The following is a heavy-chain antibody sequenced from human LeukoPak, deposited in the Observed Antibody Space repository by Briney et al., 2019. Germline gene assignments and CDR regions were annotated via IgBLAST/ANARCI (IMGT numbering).Heavy chain of an antibody. CDR3: AKDNAYYFEY. CDR1: GFTFSNYV. V-gene: IGHV3-33*06. Sequence: PGGSLRLSCAASGFTFSNYVMHWVRQAPGKRLEWVAVIWYDGSNKYYADSVKDRFTISRDNSKNTLYLQMNSLRAEDTAVYYCAKDNAYYFEYWGQGTLVTVSS. CDR2: IWYDGSNK. J-gene: IGHJ4*02.